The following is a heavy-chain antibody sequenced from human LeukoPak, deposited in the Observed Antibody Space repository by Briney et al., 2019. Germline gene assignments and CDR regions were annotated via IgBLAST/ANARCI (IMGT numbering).Heavy chain of an antibody. V-gene: IGHV4-4*07. D-gene: IGHD6-19*01. J-gene: IGHJ4*02. CDR2: IYISGST. CDR3: ARDDGRSGWY. CDR1: GGSISRDY. Sequence: SEILSLTCTVSGGSISRDYWSWIRQPAGKGLEWIGRIYISGSTNYNPSLKSRVTMSLDTSKNEFSLKLSSVTAADTAVYYCARDDGRSGWYWGQGTLVTVSS.